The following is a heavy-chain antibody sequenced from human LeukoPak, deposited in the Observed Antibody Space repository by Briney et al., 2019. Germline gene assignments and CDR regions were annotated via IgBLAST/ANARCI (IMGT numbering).Heavy chain of an antibody. V-gene: IGHV3-30*18. D-gene: IGHD1-26*01. CDR3: AKDEVGAKPKGAFDI. CDR1: GFTFSSYG. CDR2: ISYDGSNK. J-gene: IGHJ3*02. Sequence: GGSLRLSCAASGFTFSSYGMHWVRQAPGKGLEWVAVISYDGSNKYYADSVKGRFTISRDNSKNTLYLQMNSLRAEDTAVYYCAKDEVGAKPKGAFDIWGQGTVVTVSS.